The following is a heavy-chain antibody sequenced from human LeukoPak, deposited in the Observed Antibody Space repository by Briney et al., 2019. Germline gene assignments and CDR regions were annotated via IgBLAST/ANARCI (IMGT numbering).Heavy chain of an antibody. V-gene: IGHV1-69*13. CDR1: GGTFISYP. D-gene: IGHD4-11*01. CDR3: ARVTQRDSNLYGMDV. CDR2: IIPMFGTT. Sequence: ASVKVSCKASGGTFISYPISWVRQAPGQGLAWMGGIIPMFGTTNYALKFQGRFTITADESTSTAYMELSSLKSEDTAVYYCARVTQRDSNLYGMDVWGQGTTVTVSS. J-gene: IGHJ6*02.